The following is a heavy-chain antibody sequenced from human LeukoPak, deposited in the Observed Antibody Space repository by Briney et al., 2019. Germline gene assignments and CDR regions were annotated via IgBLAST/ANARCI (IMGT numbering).Heavy chain of an antibody. CDR2: IHTSGST. D-gene: IGHD3-10*01. CDR3: ARDRYYYVSGSYRLFDY. J-gene: IGHJ4*02. CDR1: GGSISSGSYY. Sequence: SETLSLTCTVSGGSISSGSYYWRWIRQPAGKGLEWIGRIHTSGSTNYNPSLKSRVTMSVDTSKNQFSLKLSSVTAADTAVYYCARDRYYYVSGSYRLFDYWGQGTLVTVSS. V-gene: IGHV4-61*02.